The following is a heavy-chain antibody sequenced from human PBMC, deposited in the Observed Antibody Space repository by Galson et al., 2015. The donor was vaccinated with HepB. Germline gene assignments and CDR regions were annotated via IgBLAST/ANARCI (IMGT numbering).Heavy chain of an antibody. Sequence: SVKVSCKASGYTFTSYGISWVRQAPGQGLEWMGWISAYNGNTNYAQKLQGRVTMTTDTSTSTAYMELRSLRSDDTAVYYCARDTYYDILTGYYPSPSPFDYWGQGTLVTVSS. CDR1: GYTFTSYG. J-gene: IGHJ4*02. V-gene: IGHV1-18*01. CDR3: ARDTYYDILTGYYPSPSPFDY. CDR2: ISAYNGNT. D-gene: IGHD3-9*01.